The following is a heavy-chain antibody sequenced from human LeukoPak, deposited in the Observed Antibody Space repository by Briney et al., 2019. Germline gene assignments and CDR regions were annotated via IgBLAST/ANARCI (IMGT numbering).Heavy chain of an antibody. CDR1: GGSISSGGYS. J-gene: IGHJ3*02. V-gene: IGHV4-30-2*01. D-gene: IGHD3-10*01. CDR3: ARADPQLLWFGELFAAFDI. Sequence: PSETLSLTCAVSGGSISSGGYSWSWIRQPPGKGLEWIGYIYHSGSTNYNPSLKSRVTISVDTSKNQFSLKLSSVTAADTAVYYCARADPQLLWFGELFAAFDIWGQGTMVTVSS. CDR2: IYHSGST.